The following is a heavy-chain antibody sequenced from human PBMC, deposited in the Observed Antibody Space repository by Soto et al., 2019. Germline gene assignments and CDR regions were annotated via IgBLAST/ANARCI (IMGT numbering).Heavy chain of an antibody. V-gene: IGHV1-8*01. CDR3: ARRDTVSSWYMGDWGWFDP. CDR2: MNANSGNT. J-gene: IGHJ5*02. CDR1: GYTFTSYD. D-gene: IGHD6-13*01. Sequence: QVQLVQSGAEVKKPGASVKVSCKASGYTFTSYDINWVRQATGQGLEWMGWMNANSGNTGYAQKFQGRVTMTRNTAISTAYMELSSVRSEDTAVYYCARRDTVSSWYMGDWGWFDPWGQGTLVTVSS.